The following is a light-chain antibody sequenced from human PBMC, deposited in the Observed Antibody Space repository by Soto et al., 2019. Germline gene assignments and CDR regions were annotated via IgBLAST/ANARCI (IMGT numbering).Light chain of an antibody. CDR2: WAS. CDR3: QQYYGSPLT. CDR1: QPVLKSSNNEDY. J-gene: IGKJ1*01. V-gene: IGKV4-1*01. Sequence: DIVMTQSPDSLSVSLGDRSTINCKSSQPVLKSSNNEDYLAWYQQKPRQPPKLLINWASTRESGVPDRFSGSGSGTDFTLTVSSLQAEDVAVYYCQQYYGSPLTFGQGTKVDIK.